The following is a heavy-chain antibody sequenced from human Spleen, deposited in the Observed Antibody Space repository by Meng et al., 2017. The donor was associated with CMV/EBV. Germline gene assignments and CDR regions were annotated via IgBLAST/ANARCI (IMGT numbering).Heavy chain of an antibody. CDR3: ARSPRMKVSEVVDSGPFDI. CDR1: GGSISSKSYY. CDR2: IYYSGGT. V-gene: IGHV4-39*07. Sequence: SETLSLTCSVSGGSISSKSYYWGWIRQSPGKGSEWIGTIYYSGGTFYNPSLKSRVSMSVDTSKNQFSLNLRPVTAADTAVYFCARSPRMKVSEVVDSGPFDIWGHGTMVTVSS. J-gene: IGHJ3*02. D-gene: IGHD3-3*01.